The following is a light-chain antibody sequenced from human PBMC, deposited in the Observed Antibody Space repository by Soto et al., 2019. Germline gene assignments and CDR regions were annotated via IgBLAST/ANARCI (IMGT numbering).Light chain of an antibody. CDR2: EVS. Sequence: QSALTQPASVSGSPGQSITISCTGTSSDVGGYNYVSWYQQRPGKAPELMIFEVSNRPSGVSNRFSGSKSGNTASLTISGLQAEDEADYYCTSYTSSRTPYVFGTGTKVTVL. CDR3: TSYTSSRTPYV. CDR1: SSDVGGYNY. J-gene: IGLJ1*01. V-gene: IGLV2-14*01.